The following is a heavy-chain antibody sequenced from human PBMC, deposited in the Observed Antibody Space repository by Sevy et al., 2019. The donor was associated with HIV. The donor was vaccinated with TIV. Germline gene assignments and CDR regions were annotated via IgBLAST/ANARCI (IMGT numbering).Heavy chain of an antibody. V-gene: IGHV3-13*01. D-gene: IGHD6-19*01. J-gene: IGHJ2*01. CDR2: IDTTDGF. Sequence: GGSLRLSCAASGFSFSRYDMHWVRQAAGGGLEWVSAIDTTDGFYYDDSVKGRFTISRDDAKKFMYLQMDSLRVGDTAVYYCARDGDTIPVACPNGYFDLWGRGTLVTVSS. CDR3: ARDGDTIPVACPNGYFDL. CDR1: GFSFSRYD.